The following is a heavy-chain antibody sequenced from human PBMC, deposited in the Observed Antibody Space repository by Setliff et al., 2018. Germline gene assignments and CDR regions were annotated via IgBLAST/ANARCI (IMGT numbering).Heavy chain of an antibody. CDR1: GGTFSKYG. D-gene: IGHD3-22*01. V-gene: IGHV1-69*10. Sequence: EASVKVSCKASGGTFSKYGISWVRQAPGQGFEWMGGIVPIVGITNYAQNFQGRVTITADESTSTAYMELSSLMSEDTAVYYCASHVVVISRGRMAPYGMDVWGQGTTVTVSS. J-gene: IGHJ6*02. CDR3: ASHVVVISRGRMAPYGMDV. CDR2: IVPIVGIT.